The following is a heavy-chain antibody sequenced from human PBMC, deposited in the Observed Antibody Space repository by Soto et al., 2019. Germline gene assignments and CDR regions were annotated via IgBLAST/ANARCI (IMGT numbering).Heavy chain of an antibody. D-gene: IGHD2-2*01. J-gene: IGHJ4*02. CDR3: RAAAY. CDR2: IKSKTTGGTT. Sequence: EVQLVESGGGLVRPGGSLRLSCAGSGFTFSNACMNWVRQAPGKGLEWVGRIKSKTTGGTTDYAAPVKGRFSISRDDSKNTVYLQMNSLKTEDTAVYYCRAAAYWGQGTLVIVSS. V-gene: IGHV3-15*07. CDR1: GFTFSNAC.